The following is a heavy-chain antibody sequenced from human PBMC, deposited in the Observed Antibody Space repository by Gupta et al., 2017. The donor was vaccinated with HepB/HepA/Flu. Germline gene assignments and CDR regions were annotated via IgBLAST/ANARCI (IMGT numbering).Heavy chain of an antibody. CDR2: ISYDGSNK. D-gene: IGHD6-6*01. Sequence: GESGGGVVQPGRSLRLPCAASGFTFSSYGMHWVRQAPGKGLEWVAVISYDGSNKYYADSVKGRFTISRDNSKNTLYLQMNSLRAEDTAVYYCAKEYKARYSSSSSGYWGQGTLVTVSS. J-gene: IGHJ4*02. CDR1: GFTFSSYG. CDR3: AKEYKARYSSSSSGY. V-gene: IGHV3-30*18.